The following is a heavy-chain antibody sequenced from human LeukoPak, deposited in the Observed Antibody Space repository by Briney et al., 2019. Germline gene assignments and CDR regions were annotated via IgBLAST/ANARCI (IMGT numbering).Heavy chain of an antibody. CDR2: TYYSGCT. D-gene: IGHD1-26*01. CDR3: ARRNSGSYYRSDFDI. CDR1: GGSISSSSYY. J-gene: IGHJ3*02. V-gene: IGHV4-39*01. Sequence: SETLSLTCTVSGGSISSSSYYWGWIRQPPGQGLEWIGSTYYSGCTYYNPSLKSRVTISVDTSKNQFSLKLSSVTAADTAVYYCARRNSGSYYRSDFDIWGQGTMVTVSS.